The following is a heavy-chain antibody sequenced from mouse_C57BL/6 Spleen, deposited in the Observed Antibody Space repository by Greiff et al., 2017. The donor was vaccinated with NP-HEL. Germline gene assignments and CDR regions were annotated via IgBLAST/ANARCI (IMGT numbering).Heavy chain of an antibody. CDR3: ARVGNYYVSSYHYYAMDY. Sequence: QVQLQQPGTELVKPGASVKLSCKASGYTFTSYWMHWVKQRPGQGLEWIGNINPSNGGTNYNEKFKSKATLTVDKSSSTAYMQLSSLTSEDSAVYYCARVGNYYVSSYHYYAMDYWGQGTSVTVSS. D-gene: IGHD1-1*01. CDR2: INPSNGGT. J-gene: IGHJ4*01. V-gene: IGHV1-53*01. CDR1: GYTFTSYW.